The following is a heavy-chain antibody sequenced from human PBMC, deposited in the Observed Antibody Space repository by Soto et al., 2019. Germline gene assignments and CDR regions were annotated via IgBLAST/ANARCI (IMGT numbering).Heavy chain of an antibody. CDR3: AKVMITFGGVIASYYYYYGMDV. J-gene: IGHJ6*02. CDR1: GLAFSDYT. D-gene: IGHD3-16*02. CDR2: IFSGADNT. V-gene: IGHV3-23*01. Sequence: GGSLGLSCSASGLAFSDYTMGWVRQTPGKGLEWVSTIFSSIFSGADNTSYADSVTGRFTISRDNSKNTLYLQMNSPRAEDTAVYYCAKVMITFGGVIASYYYYYGMDVWGQGTTVTVSS.